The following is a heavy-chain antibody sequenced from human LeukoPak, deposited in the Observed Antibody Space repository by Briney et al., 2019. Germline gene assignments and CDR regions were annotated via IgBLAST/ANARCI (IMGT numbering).Heavy chain of an antibody. Sequence: SETLSLTCTVSGGSISSSGYYWGWIRQPPGKGLEWIGSIYYSGSTYYNPSLKSRVTISVDTSKNQFSLKLSSVTAADTAVYYCARDWANYDFWSGYYKAWFDPWGQGTLVTVSS. D-gene: IGHD3-3*01. J-gene: IGHJ5*02. CDR2: IYYSGST. CDR3: ARDWANYDFWSGYYKAWFDP. V-gene: IGHV4-39*07. CDR1: GGSISSSGYY.